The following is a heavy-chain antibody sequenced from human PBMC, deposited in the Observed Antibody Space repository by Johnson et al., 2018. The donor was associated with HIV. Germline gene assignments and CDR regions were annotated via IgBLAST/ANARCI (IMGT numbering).Heavy chain of an antibody. CDR2: IDWNGGRQ. V-gene: IGHV3-20*04. J-gene: IGHJ3*02. Sequence: MQLVESGGSVVRPGGSLRLSCAASGFTFDEYGMSWVRQPPGKGLEWVSSIDWNGGRQGYVDSVKGRFTISRDNAKNSLYMEMNSLRAEDTALYYCAREGSGIAVGGAFDIWGQGTMVTVSS. CDR1: GFTFDEYG. CDR3: AREGSGIAVGGAFDI. D-gene: IGHD1-26*01.